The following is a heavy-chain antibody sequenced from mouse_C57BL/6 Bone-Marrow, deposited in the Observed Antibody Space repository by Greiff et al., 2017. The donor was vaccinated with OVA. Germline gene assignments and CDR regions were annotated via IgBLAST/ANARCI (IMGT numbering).Heavy chain of an antibody. CDR1: GFTFSSYG. CDR2: ISSGGSYN. V-gene: IGHV5-6*01. J-gene: IGHJ3*01. Sequence: EVKLMESGGDLVKPGGSLKLSCAASGFTFSSYGMSWVRQTPDKRLEWVATISSGGSYNYYPDSVKGRFTISRDNAKNTLYLQMSSLKSEDTAMYYCARLVRYAYWGQGTLVTVSA. CDR3: ARLVRYAY. D-gene: IGHD2-13*01.